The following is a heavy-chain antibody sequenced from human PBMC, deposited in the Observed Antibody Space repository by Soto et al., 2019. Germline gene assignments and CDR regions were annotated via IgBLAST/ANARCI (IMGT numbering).Heavy chain of an antibody. Sequence: GGSLRLSCTASGFTFGDYAMSWFRQAPGKGLEWVGFIRSKPYGGGTTEYAASVKGRFTISRDDSKTIAYLQMNSLKTEDTAVYYCSRAWRFQNWFDPWGQGTLVTVSS. D-gene: IGHD3-3*01. CDR3: SRAWRFQNWFDP. J-gene: IGHJ5*02. V-gene: IGHV3-49*03. CDR2: IRSKPYGGGTT. CDR1: GFTFGDYA.